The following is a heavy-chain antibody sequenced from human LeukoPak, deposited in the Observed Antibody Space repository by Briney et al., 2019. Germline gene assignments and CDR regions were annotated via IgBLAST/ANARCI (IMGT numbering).Heavy chain of an antibody. J-gene: IGHJ4*02. D-gene: IGHD3-22*01. CDR3: ARDPKGLYYYDSSGKGGY. CDR1: GGTFSSYA. Sequence: SVKVSCKASGGTFSSYAISWVRQAPGQGLEWMGRIIPILGIANYAQKFQGRVTITADKSTSTAYMELSSLRSEDTAVYYCARDPKGLYYYDSSGKGGYWGQGTLVTVSS. CDR2: IIPILGIA. V-gene: IGHV1-69*04.